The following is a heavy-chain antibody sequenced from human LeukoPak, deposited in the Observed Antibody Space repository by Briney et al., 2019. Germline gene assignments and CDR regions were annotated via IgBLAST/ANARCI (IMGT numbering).Heavy chain of an antibody. V-gene: IGHV1-46*01. CDR1: GYTFTSYY. CDR2: INPSGGST. D-gene: IGHD3-9*01. Sequence: ASVKVSCKASGYTFTSYYMHWVRQAPGQGLEWMGIINPSGGSTSYAQKFQGRVTMTRDTSTSTVYMELSSLRSEDTAVYYCARAHYDILTGYYEVYYYYGMDVWGQGTTVTVSS. CDR3: ARAHYDILTGYYEVYYYYGMDV. J-gene: IGHJ6*02.